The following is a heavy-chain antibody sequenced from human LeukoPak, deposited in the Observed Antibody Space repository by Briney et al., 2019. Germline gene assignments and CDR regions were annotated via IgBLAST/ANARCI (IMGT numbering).Heavy chain of an antibody. CDR1: GFTFSSHG. CDR2: IRSDGSSN. J-gene: IGHJ4*02. V-gene: IGHV3-30*02. Sequence: TGGSLRLSCAASGFTFSSHGMHWVRQAPGKGLEWVTFIRSDGSSNYYGDSVKGRFTLSRDNFKNTLSLQMNSLRAEDTAVYYCVRDRDWGFDYWGQGTLVTVPS. D-gene: IGHD3/OR15-3a*01. CDR3: VRDRDWGFDY.